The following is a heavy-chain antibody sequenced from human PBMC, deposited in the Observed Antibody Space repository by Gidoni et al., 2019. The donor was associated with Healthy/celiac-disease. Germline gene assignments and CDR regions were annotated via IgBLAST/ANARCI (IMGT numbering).Heavy chain of an antibody. CDR3: ARGPGIEQQVPTGGMDV. D-gene: IGHD6-13*01. J-gene: IGHJ6*02. CDR1: GFTFSSYG. CDR2: IGYDGSNK. V-gene: IGHV3-33*01. Sequence: QVQLVESGGGVVQPGRSLRLSCAASGFTFSSYGMHWVRQAPGKGLEGVAVIGYDGSNKYYADSVKGRFTIARDKSKNTLYLQMNSLGAEDTAVYYCARGPGIEQQVPTGGMDVWGQGTTVTVSS.